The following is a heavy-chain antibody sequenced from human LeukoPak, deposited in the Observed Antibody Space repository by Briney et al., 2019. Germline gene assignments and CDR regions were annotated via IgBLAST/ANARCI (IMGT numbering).Heavy chain of an antibody. CDR1: GGSISSDY. CDR3: ARAHYSSGWYPLDY. J-gene: IGHJ4*02. D-gene: IGHD6-19*01. CDR2: IYYRGST. V-gene: IGHV4-59*01. Sequence: SETLSLTCTVSGGSISSDYWSWIRQPPGKGLEWIGYIYYRGSTNYNPSLRSRVTISVDTSKNQVPLKLSSVTAADTAIYYCARAHYSSGWYPLDYWGQGTLVTVSS.